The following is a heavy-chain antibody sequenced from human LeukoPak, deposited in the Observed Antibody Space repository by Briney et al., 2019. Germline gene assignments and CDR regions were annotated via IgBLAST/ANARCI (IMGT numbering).Heavy chain of an antibody. Sequence: PGGSLRLSCAASGFTFSSYWMSWVRQAPGKGLEWVANIKQDGSEKYYVDSVKGRFTISRDNAKNSLYLQMNSLRAEDTAVYYCVRDLRITIFGVARPGALDYWGQGTLVTVSS. D-gene: IGHD3-3*01. CDR1: GFTFSSYW. V-gene: IGHV3-7*01. CDR2: IKQDGSEK. J-gene: IGHJ4*02. CDR3: VRDLRITIFGVARPGALDY.